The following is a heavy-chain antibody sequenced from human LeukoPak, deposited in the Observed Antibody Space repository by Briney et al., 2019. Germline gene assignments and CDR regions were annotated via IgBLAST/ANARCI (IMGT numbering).Heavy chain of an antibody. CDR3: AREEVVAATRWFDP. D-gene: IGHD2-15*01. CDR1: GGSISSGDYY. V-gene: IGHV4-30-4*01. Sequence: SETLSLTCTVSGGSISSGDYYWSWIRQPPGKGLEWIGYIYYSGSTYYNPSLKSRVTISVDTSKNQFSLKLSSVTAADTAVYYCAREEVVAATRWFDPWGQGTLVTVSS. J-gene: IGHJ5*02. CDR2: IYYSGST.